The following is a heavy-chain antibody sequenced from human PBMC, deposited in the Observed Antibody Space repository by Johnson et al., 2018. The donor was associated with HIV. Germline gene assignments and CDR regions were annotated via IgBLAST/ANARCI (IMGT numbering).Heavy chain of an antibody. CDR1: GFTFSSFG. CDR3: ARGGTRGWDDAFDI. CDR2: LQHDGTSK. Sequence: QVQLVESGGGVVQPGGSLRLSCAASGFTFSSFGMHWVRQAPGKGLEWVAFLQHDGTSKYYTDSVKGRFTISRDNSKNTLYLQMNSLRAEDTALYDCARGGTRGWDDAFDIWGQGTMVTVSS. D-gene: IGHD1-7*01. J-gene: IGHJ3*02. V-gene: IGHV3-30*02.